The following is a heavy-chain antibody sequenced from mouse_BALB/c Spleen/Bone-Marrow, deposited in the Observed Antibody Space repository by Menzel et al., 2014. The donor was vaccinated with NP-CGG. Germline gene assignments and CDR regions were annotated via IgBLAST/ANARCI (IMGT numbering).Heavy chain of an antibody. CDR1: GFNIKDTY. D-gene: IGHD2-4*01. V-gene: IGHV14-3*02. CDR3: ATMITDWYFDV. Sequence: DVQLQESGAELVKPGASVKLSCTASGFNIKDTYVHWVKQRPEQGLEWIGRIDPANGNTKYDPKFQGKATITADTSSNTAYLQLSSLTSEDTAVYYCATMITDWYFDVWGAGTTVTVSS. CDR2: IDPANGNT. J-gene: IGHJ1*01.